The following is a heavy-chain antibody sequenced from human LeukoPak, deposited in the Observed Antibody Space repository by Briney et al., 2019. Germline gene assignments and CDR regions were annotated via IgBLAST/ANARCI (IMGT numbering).Heavy chain of an antibody. J-gene: IGHJ3*02. V-gene: IGHV4-59*08. CDR1: GGSISSYY. CDR2: IYYSGST. D-gene: IGHD6-13*01. CDR3: ARPTKIAGYAFDI. Sequence: KPSETQSLTCTVSGGSISSYYWSWIRQPPGKGLEWIGYIYYSGSTNYNPSLKSRVTISVDTSKNQFSLKLSSVTAADTAVYYCARPTKIAGYAFDIWGQGTMVTVSS.